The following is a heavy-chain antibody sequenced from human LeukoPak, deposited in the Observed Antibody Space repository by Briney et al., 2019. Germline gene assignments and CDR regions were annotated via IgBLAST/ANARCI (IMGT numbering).Heavy chain of an antibody. CDR2: INTNTGNP. V-gene: IGHV7-4-1*02. CDR3: ARDFGRMATGDLFDY. D-gene: IGHD5-24*01. Sequence: ASVNVSCKASGYTFTSYPVNWVRQAPGQGLEWMGWINTNTGNPTYAQGFTGRFVFSLDTSVSTAYLQISSLKAEDTAVYYCARDFGRMATGDLFDYWGQGTLVTVSS. CDR1: GYTFTSYP. J-gene: IGHJ4*02.